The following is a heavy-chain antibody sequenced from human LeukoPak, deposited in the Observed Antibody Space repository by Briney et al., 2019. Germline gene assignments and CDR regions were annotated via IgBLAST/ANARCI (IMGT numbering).Heavy chain of an antibody. CDR3: ARGSDFYVY. CDR2: IKQDGSQK. Sequence: PGRSLRLSCAASGFSFSSYGMHWVRQAPGKGLEWVANIKQDGSQKYYVDSVKGRFTISRDNAKNSLYLQMNSLRAEDTAVYYCARGSDFYVYWGQGTLVTVSS. J-gene: IGHJ4*02. V-gene: IGHV3-7*02. CDR1: GFSFSSYG. D-gene: IGHD3/OR15-3a*01.